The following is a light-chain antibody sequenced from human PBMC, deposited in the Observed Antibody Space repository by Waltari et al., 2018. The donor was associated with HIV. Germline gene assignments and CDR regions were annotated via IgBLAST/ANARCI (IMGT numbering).Light chain of an antibody. CDR1: SSNIGAND. CDR2: EST. Sequence: SVLPQPPSTSAAPGQTVTIPCAGPSSNIGANDVSGYQQLPVAAPRLIICESTKRPSFISDRFSASNSDTTATLDIAGVQPGDEAMYFCGTRDNDLGPVILGGGTWVTVL. J-gene: IGLJ2*01. CDR3: GTRDNDLGPVI. V-gene: IGLV1-51*02.